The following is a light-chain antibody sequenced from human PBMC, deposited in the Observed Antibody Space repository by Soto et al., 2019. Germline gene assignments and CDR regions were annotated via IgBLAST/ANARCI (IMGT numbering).Light chain of an antibody. CDR2: AAS. CDR1: RDVGSD. V-gene: IGKV1-17*01. Sequence: TQMTQSPLSLSASVGEKIIITCRASRDVGSDVSWYQQKPGQAPKLVIYAASNLYTGVPSRFSGRRSGTEFTLTISSLQSEDSAVYYCQQYNTWPAEITFGQGTRLEIK. J-gene: IGKJ5*01. CDR3: QQYNTWPAEIT.